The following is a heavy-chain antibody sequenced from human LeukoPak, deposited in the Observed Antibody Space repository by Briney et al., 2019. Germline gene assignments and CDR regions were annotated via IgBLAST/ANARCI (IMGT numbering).Heavy chain of an antibody. CDR2: VRSRANSYAT. D-gene: IGHD3-22*01. V-gene: IGHV3-73*01. CDR3: TTHYYDSSGYHYGAFDY. CDR1: GFTFSGSA. Sequence: GGSLRLSCAAAGFTFSGSAMHWVRQASGKGLEWVGRVRSRANSYATTYAASVKGRFSISRDDSKNTAFLEMNSLKTEDTAVYYCTTHYYDSSGYHYGAFDYWGQGTLVTVSS. J-gene: IGHJ4*02.